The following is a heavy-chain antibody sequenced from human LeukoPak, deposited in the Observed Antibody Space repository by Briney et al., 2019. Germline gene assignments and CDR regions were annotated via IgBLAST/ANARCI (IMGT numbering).Heavy chain of an antibody. J-gene: IGHJ5*02. V-gene: IGHV4-30-4*07. CDR2: IYNSGST. CDR1: GDSISSGTSS. CDR3: ARTIFEVPNPYLDP. D-gene: IGHD3-3*01. Sequence: SETLSLTCAVSGDSISSGTSSWSWIRQPPGKGLEWIGFIYNSGSTYYNPSLKSRLTISIDRSKNQFSLNLTSVNAADTAIYYCARTIFEVPNPYLDPWGQGTLVTVSS.